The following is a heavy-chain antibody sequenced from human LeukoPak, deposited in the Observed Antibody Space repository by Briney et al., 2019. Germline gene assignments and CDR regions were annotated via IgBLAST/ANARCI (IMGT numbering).Heavy chain of an antibody. J-gene: IGHJ4*02. V-gene: IGHV1-46*01. CDR1: GYTFTSYY. CDR2: INPSGGST. D-gene: IGHD3-9*01. Sequence: GASVKVSCKASGYTFTSYYMHWVRQAPGQGLEWMGIINPSGGSTSYAQKFRGRLTMTRDMSTSTVYMELSSLRSEDTAVYYCARGSRPVYNLLTGKRYFDYWGQGTLLTVSS. CDR3: ARGSRPVYNLLTGKRYFDY.